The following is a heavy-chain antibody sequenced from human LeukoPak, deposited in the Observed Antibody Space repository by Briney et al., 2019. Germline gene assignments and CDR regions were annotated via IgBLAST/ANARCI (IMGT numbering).Heavy chain of an antibody. J-gene: IGHJ6*02. V-gene: IGHV4-59*12. CDR2: IYYSGST. CDR1: GGSISSYY. CDR3: AREDYYYYGMDV. Sequence: SETLSLTCTVSGGSISSYYWSWIRQPPGKGLEWIGYIYYSGSTNYNPSLKGRVTISVDTSKNQFSLKLSSVTAADTAVYYCAREDYYYYGMDVWGQGTTVTVSS.